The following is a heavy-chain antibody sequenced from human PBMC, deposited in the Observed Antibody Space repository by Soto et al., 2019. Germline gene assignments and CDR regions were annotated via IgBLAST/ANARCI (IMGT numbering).Heavy chain of an antibody. CDR1: GGSISSSSYH. Sequence: SETLSLTCSVSGGSISSSSYHWGWIRQPPGKGLEWIGTISYSGSTYYNPSLKSRVTISVDTSKNQFSLRLNSVTAADTAVYYCARRPYYDILTGYYSDYWGQGTLGTVSS. CDR3: ARRPYYDILTGYYSDY. D-gene: IGHD3-9*01. J-gene: IGHJ4*02. CDR2: ISYSGST. V-gene: IGHV4-39*01.